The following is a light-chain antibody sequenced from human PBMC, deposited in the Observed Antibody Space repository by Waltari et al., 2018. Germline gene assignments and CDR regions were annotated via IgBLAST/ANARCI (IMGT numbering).Light chain of an antibody. CDR1: SSHIGTNY. J-gene: IGLJ2*01. Sequence: QSVLTQPPSASGTPGQRVPISCSGGSSHIGTNYVHWYQHRPGMAPTLLVDRNNQLPSGVPDRFSSSKFGTSASLAIGGLRSEDEADYYCGAWDDTLRFVFGGGTRLTVL. V-gene: IGLV1-47*01. CDR3: GAWDDTLRFV. CDR2: RNN.